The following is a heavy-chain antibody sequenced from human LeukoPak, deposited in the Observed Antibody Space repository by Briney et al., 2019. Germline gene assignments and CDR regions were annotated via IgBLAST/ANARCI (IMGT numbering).Heavy chain of an antibody. CDR1: GYAFTRHY. J-gene: IGHJ4*02. CDR3: ARGKGNYGDPASFDY. Sequence: ASVKVSCKASGYAFTRHYMHWVRQAPGQGLEWMGLINPSGSSTIYAQKFQGRVTMTTDTSTSTAYMELGNLRSDDTAVYFCARGKGNYGDPASFDYWGQGTLVTVSS. D-gene: IGHD4-17*01. V-gene: IGHV1-46*01. CDR2: INPSGSST.